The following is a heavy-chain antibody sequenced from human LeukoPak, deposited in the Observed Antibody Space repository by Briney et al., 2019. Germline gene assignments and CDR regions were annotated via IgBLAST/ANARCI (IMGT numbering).Heavy chain of an antibody. CDR3: AKDSSTSCHD. CDR2: IRYDGTNK. Sequence: PGGSLRLSCAASGFTFSNYGMNWVRQAPGKGLEWVAFIRYDGTNKYYADSVKGRFTVSRDNSKNTLYLQMNSLRTEDTAVYYCAKDSSTSCHDWGQGNLVTVSS. J-gene: IGHJ4*02. D-gene: IGHD2-2*01. V-gene: IGHV3-30*02. CDR1: GFTFSNYG.